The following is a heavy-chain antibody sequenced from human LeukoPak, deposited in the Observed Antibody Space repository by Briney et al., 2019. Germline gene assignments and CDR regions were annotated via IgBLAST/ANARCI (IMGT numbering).Heavy chain of an antibody. CDR1: GFTFSTYG. V-gene: IGHV3-33*01. CDR3: ARAVGPFDF. CDR2: IWNGGSTK. J-gene: IGHJ3*01. Sequence: GRSLRLSCASSGFTFSTYGMHWVRQAPGRGLEWVAVIWNGGSTKYYGDSVKGRFTISRDNSKNTLYLQMNSVRAEDTAVYYCARAVGPFDFWGPGTKVIVSS.